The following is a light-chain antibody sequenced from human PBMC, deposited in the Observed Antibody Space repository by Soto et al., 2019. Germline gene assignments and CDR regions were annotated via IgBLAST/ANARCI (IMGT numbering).Light chain of an antibody. V-gene: IGKV1-5*01. CDR1: QGVTTW. CDR3: QQYYSDST. Sequence: DIQMTQSPSTLSASVGDRVTITCRASQGVTTWLAWYQQKPGKAPKLLIYDASNLGSGVPSRFSGSGSATEFTLTISRLQPDDFATYYCQQYYSDSTFGQGTKVDIK. J-gene: IGKJ1*01. CDR2: DAS.